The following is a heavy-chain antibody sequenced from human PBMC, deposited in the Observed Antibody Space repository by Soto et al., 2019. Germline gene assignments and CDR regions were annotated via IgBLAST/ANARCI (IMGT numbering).Heavy chain of an antibody. CDR2: IYHNGTT. CDR1: GISVSNNF. V-gene: IGHV3-66*01. J-gene: IGHJ4*02. Sequence: VQLVESGGGLVQPGGSLRLSCAASGISVSNNFFTWVRQAPGKGLDWVSLIYHNGTTFYAESVRGRFTLSRDSSKNTIYLEMNTLRVGDTAVYHCARGLGINWSHGDWGQGTLVIVSS. D-gene: IGHD2-8*01. CDR3: ARGLGINWSHGD.